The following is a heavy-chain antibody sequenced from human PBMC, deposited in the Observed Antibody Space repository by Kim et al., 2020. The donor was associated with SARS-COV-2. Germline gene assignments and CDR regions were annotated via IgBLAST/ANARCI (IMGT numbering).Heavy chain of an antibody. CDR3: AKDMSGRFLEWLLPGQVREYGMDV. CDR2: ISGSGGST. V-gene: IGHV3-23*01. D-gene: IGHD3-3*01. CDR1: GFTFSSYA. J-gene: IGHJ6*02. Sequence: GGSLRLSCAASGFTFSSYAMSWVRQAPGKGLEWVSAISGSGGSTYYADSVKGRFTISRDNSKNTLYLQTNSLRAEDTAVYYCAKDMSGRFLEWLLPGQVREYGMDVWGQGTTVTVSS.